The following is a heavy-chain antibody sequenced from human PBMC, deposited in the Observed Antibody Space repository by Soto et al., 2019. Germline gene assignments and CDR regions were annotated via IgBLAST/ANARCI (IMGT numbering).Heavy chain of an antibody. J-gene: IGHJ5*02. CDR2: IYTSGST. Sequence: PSETLSLTCTVSGGSISSYYWSWIRQPAGKGLEWIGRIYTSGSTNYNPSLKSRVTMSVDTSKNQFSLKLSSVTAADTAVYYCASVDPAYWFDPWRQGTLVTVSS. CDR3: ASVDPAYWFDP. V-gene: IGHV4-4*07. CDR1: GGSISSYY.